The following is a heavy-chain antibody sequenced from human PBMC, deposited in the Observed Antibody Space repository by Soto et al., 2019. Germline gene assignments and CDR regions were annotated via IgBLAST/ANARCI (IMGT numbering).Heavy chain of an antibody. Sequence: QVQLQESGPGLVKPSETLSLTCTVSGGSISSYYWSWIRQPPGKGLEWIGYIYYSGSTNYNPSLKRRVTISADTSKNQFSLMVASVTAADTAVYYCARDALPNGIKVWGQGTTVTVSS. CDR2: IYYSGST. CDR3: ARDALPNGIKV. CDR1: GGSISSYY. J-gene: IGHJ6*02. V-gene: IGHV4-59*01.